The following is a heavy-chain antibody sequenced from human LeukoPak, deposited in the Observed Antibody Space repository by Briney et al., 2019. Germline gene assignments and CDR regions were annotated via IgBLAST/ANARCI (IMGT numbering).Heavy chain of an antibody. CDR3: ARAQGNGLIDF. J-gene: IGHJ4*02. Sequence: SETLSLTCTVSGDSISSSKKYWGWVRQPPGKGLEWIGSIYYSGNTYYNPSLKSRVTISLDTSRNQFSLRLSSVTAADTADYYCARAQGNGLIDFWGQGTLSPCPQ. CDR1: GDSISSSKKY. CDR2: IYYSGNT. D-gene: IGHD3/OR15-3a*01. V-gene: IGHV4-39*01.